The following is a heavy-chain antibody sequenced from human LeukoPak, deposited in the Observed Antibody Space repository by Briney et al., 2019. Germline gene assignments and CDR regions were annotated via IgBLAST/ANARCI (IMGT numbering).Heavy chain of an antibody. CDR2: ISGSGGST. Sequence: PGGSLRLSCAASGFTFSNYAMYWVRQAPGKGLEWVSSISGSGGSTYYADSVKGRFTISRDNSKNTLYLQMNSLRAEDTAVYYCAKDFYSSSWYRDYYYYMDVWGKGTTVTISS. CDR3: AKDFYSSSWYRDYYYYMDV. D-gene: IGHD6-13*01. V-gene: IGHV3-23*01. CDR1: GFTFSNYA. J-gene: IGHJ6*03.